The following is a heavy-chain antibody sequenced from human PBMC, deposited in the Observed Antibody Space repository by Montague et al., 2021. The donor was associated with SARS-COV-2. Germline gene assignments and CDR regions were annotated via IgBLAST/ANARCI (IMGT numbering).Heavy chain of an antibody. V-gene: IGHV4-59*01. CDR3: ARDRGRYFDSGSYNWLDS. J-gene: IGHJ5*01. CDR2: IYYTGNT. Sequence: ETRSLTCTVSGGSISPYYWTWIRQPPGKGLEWIGYIYYTGNTKYKPSLKSRVTISVDTSKNQFSLNLKSVTAADTAVYYCARDRGRYFDSGSYNWLDSWGQGTLVTVSS. CDR1: GGSISPYY. D-gene: IGHD3-10*01.